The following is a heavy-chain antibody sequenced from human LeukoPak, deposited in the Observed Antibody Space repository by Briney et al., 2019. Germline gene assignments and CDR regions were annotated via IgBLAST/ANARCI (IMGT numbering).Heavy chain of an antibody. CDR2: ISSSSSYM. V-gene: IGHV3-21*01. J-gene: IGHJ4*02. CDR3: AGEGAASYYFEY. D-gene: IGHD6-13*01. CDR1: GFTFSSYS. Sequence: GGSLRLSCAASGFTFSSYSMNWVRQAPGKGLEWVSSISSSSSYMYYADSVKGRFTISRDNAKNSLYLQMNSLRAEDTAVYYCAGEGAASYYFEYWGQGTLVTVSS.